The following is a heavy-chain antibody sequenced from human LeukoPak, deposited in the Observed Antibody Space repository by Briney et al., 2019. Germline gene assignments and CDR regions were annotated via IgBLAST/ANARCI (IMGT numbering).Heavy chain of an antibody. V-gene: IGHV3-7*03. Sequence: AGGSLRLSCAASGFTISAYPMTWVRRAPGKGLEWVAKINQDGSDMYYVDSVKGRFFVSRDNARNLVYLQMNSLRVDDTAVYYCARDFPGIGRGTFDFWGQGTIIIVSS. CDR3: ARDFPGIGRGTFDF. J-gene: IGHJ3*01. CDR1: GFTISAYP. CDR2: INQDGSDM. D-gene: IGHD3-10*01.